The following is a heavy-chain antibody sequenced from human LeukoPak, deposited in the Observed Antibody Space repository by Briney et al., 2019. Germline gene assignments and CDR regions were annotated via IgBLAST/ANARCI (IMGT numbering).Heavy chain of an antibody. V-gene: IGHV3-48*01. D-gene: IGHD3-22*01. CDR2: IGAAGSTI. J-gene: IGHJ4*02. CDR1: GFTFSSYS. Sequence: GGSLRLSCAASGFTFSSYSMNWVRQAPGKGLEWVSYIGAAGSTIYYADSVKGRFTISRDNSKNTLYLQMNSLRAEDTAVYYCAREPHPLYYYDSSGYFLDYWSQGTLVTVSS. CDR3: AREPHPLYYYDSSGYFLDY.